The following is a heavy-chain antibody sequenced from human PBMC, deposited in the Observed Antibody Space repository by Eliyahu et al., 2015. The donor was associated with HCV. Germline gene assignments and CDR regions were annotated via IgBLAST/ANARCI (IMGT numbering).Heavy chain of an antibody. J-gene: IGHJ6*03. CDR2: FLNPGGT. V-gene: IGHV4-61*02. CDR3: ARDVAFYRSGWHYYYTDV. Sequence: QVQLQESGPGLVQPSQTLSLTCTVSGGSISSGXYYWSWIRQPAGKRLEWIGRFLNPGGTHHNPSLKSRVTISADTSKNQFSLRLYSVTAADTAVYYCARDVAFYRSGWHYYYTDVWGKGTTVTVSS. D-gene: IGHD6-19*01. CDR1: GGSISSGXYY.